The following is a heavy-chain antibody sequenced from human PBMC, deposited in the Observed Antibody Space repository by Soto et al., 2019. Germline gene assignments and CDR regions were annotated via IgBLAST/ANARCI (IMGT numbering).Heavy chain of an antibody. D-gene: IGHD3-10*01. Sequence: GGSLRLSCAASGLVFSGHWMTWVRRAPGKGLEWVSGFRSSGDDGTTYYADSVKGRFTISRDNSKNTLFLQMNSLRAEDTAIYYCAKKVNSGPGSQYFDYWGQGTLVTVSS. J-gene: IGHJ4*02. CDR3: AKKVNSGPGSQYFDY. CDR1: GLVFSGHW. V-gene: IGHV3-23*01. CDR2: FRSSGDDGTT.